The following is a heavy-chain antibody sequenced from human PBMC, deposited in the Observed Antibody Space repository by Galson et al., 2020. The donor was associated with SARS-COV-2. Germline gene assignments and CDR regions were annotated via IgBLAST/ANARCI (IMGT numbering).Heavy chain of an antibody. CDR2: MSYDGINK. D-gene: IGHD3-22*01. CDR1: EFTFSSYA. J-gene: IGHJ6*02. Sequence: GESLKISCAASEFTFSSYAMHWVRQAPGKGLEWVAVMSYDGINKYYADSVKGRFTISRDNSKNTLYLQMNSLRAEDTAVYYCARDNYYDSSGYATGYYKYGMEVWGHGTTVTVSS. CDR3: ARDNYYDSSGYATGYYKYGMEV. V-gene: IGHV3-30-3*01.